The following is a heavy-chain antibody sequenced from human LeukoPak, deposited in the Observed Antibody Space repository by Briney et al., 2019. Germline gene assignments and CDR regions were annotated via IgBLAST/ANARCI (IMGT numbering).Heavy chain of an antibody. CDR3: ARGPSRDYGSGSSWFDP. Sequence: VASVKVSCKASGYTFSTYDINWVRQVTGQGLEWTGWMNPNSGNTGYAQNIQGRVTMTRNTSINTAYMELSSLRSEDTAVYYCARGPSRDYGSGSSWFDPWGQGTLVTVSS. CDR1: GYTFSTYD. J-gene: IGHJ5*02. D-gene: IGHD3-10*01. CDR2: MNPNSGNT. V-gene: IGHV1-8*01.